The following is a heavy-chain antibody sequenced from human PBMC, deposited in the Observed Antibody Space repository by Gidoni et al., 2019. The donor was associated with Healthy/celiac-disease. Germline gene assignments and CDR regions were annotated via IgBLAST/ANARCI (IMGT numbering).Heavy chain of an antibody. J-gene: IGHJ6*03. D-gene: IGHD6-19*01. V-gene: IGHV1-69*01. CDR3: ARDVRLATSDREGYYYYYMDV. Sequence: QVQLVQSGAEVKKPGSSVKVSCKASGGTFSSYAISWVRQAPGQGLEWMGGIIPIFGTANYAQKFQGRVTITADESTSTAYMELSSLRSEDTAVYYCARDVRLATSDREGYYYYYMDVWGKGTTVTVSS. CDR1: GGTFSSYA. CDR2: IIPIFGTA.